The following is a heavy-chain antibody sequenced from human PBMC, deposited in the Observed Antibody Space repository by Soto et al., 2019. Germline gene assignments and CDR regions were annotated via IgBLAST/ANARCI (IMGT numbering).Heavy chain of an antibody. CDR1: GGSVNNANYF. V-gene: IGHV4-31*03. Sequence: QVRLEESGPGLVKPSETLSLICSVSGGSVNNANYFWNWIRHHPENGLEWIGYIYYSGSTRYNPSFKSRVTLSIDTSKNQFSLSLSSVTVADTAVYFCARDADYGGSRGGMDVWGRGTMVTVSS. CDR3: ARDADYGGSRGGMDV. J-gene: IGHJ6*02. D-gene: IGHD4-17*01. CDR2: IYYSGST.